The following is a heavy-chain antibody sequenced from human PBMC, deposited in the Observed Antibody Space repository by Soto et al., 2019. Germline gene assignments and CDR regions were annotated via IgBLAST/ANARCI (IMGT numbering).Heavy chain of an antibody. J-gene: IGHJ6*02. CDR2: IRSKANNYAT. D-gene: IGHD2-2*01. V-gene: IGHV3-73*01. Sequence: GGSLRLSCAASGFIFSGSAIHWVRQASGKGLEWVGRIRSKANNYATTYTASVKGRFIISRDDSKNTAYLQMNSLKTEDTAVYYCTRHGCSGTSCLSHYGMDVWGQGTTVTVSS. CDR1: GFIFSGSA. CDR3: TRHGCSGTSCLSHYGMDV.